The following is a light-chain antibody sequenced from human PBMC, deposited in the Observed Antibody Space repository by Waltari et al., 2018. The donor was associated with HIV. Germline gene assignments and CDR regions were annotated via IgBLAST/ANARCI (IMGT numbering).Light chain of an antibody. V-gene: IGKV3-15*01. J-gene: IGKJ3*01. CDR3: QQYSNWLLT. CDR1: QSVNNN. CDR2: DAA. Sequence: EIMMTQSPATLSVSPGERVTLSCRASQSVNNNLAWYQHKPGQAPRLLIYDAASRATGIPARFSGSGSGTEFTLTISSLQSEDFAVYFCQQYSNWLLTFGPGTKVDS.